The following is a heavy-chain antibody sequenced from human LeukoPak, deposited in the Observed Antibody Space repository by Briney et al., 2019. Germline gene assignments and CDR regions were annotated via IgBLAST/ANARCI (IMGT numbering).Heavy chain of an antibody. CDR2: IYYSGST. Sequence: PSETLSLTCTVSGGSISSYYWSWIRQPPGKGLEWIGYIYYSGSTNYNPSLKSRVTISVDTSKNQFSLKLSSVTAADTAIYYCARGGSKQWLVDDSWGQGTLVTVSS. D-gene: IGHD6-19*01. J-gene: IGHJ4*02. CDR1: GGSISSYY. V-gene: IGHV4-59*01. CDR3: ARGGSKQWLVDDS.